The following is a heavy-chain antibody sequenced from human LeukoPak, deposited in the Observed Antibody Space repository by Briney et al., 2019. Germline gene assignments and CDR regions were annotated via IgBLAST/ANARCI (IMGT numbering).Heavy chain of an antibody. V-gene: IGHV1-18*01. J-gene: IGHJ5*02. CDR3: ARGRRGGITIFNNWFDP. Sequence: VASVEVSCKASGYTFTSYGISWVRQAPGQGLEWMGWISAYNGNTNYAQKLQGRVTMTTDTSTSTAYMELRSLRSDDTAVYYCARGRRGGITIFNNWFDPWGQGTLVTVSS. D-gene: IGHD3-9*01. CDR2: ISAYNGNT. CDR1: GYTFTSYG.